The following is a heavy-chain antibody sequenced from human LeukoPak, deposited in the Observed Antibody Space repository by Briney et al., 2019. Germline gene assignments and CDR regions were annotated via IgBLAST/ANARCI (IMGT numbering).Heavy chain of an antibody. V-gene: IGHV3-30-3*01. J-gene: IGHJ6*02. Sequence: PGGSLRLSCAASGFTFSSYAMHWVRQAPGKGLEWVAVISYDGSNKYYADSVKGRFTISRDNSKNTLYLQMNSLRAEDTAVYYCAGGGRLAGTTPAHRYGMDVWGQGTTVTVSS. CDR3: AGGGRLAGTTPAHRYGMDV. CDR2: ISYDGSNK. D-gene: IGHD1-7*01. CDR1: GFTFSSYA.